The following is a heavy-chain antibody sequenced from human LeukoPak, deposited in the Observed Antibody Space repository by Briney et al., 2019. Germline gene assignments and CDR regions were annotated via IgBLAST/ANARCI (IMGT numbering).Heavy chain of an antibody. Sequence: GGSLRLSCAASGFTFSSYSMNWVRQAPGKGLEWVSYISSSGSTIYYADSVKGRFTISRDNAKNSLYLQMNSLRAEDTAVYYCARDGRDGYNFGGGQGTLVTVSS. CDR2: ISSSGSTI. CDR3: ARDGRDGYNFG. V-gene: IGHV3-48*04. J-gene: IGHJ4*02. D-gene: IGHD5-24*01. CDR1: GFTFSSYS.